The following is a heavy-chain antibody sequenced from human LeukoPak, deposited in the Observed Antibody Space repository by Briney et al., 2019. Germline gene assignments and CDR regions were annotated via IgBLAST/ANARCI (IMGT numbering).Heavy chain of an antibody. CDR2: TYYRSKWYN. D-gene: IGHD3-10*01. V-gene: IGHV6-1*01. Sequence: SQTLSLTCAISGDNVSSNSAAWNWTRQSPSRGLEWLGRTYYRSKWYNDYAVSVKSRITINPDTSKNQFSLQLNSVTPEDTAVYYCARSLYYGSGIIEKANYYYGMDVWGQGTTVTVSS. CDR3: ARSLYYGSGIIEKANYYYGMDV. J-gene: IGHJ6*02. CDR1: GDNVSSNSAA.